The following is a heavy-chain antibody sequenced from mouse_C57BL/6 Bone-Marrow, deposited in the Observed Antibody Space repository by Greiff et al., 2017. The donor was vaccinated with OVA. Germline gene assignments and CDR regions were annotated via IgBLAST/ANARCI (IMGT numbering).Heavy chain of an antibody. D-gene: IGHD3-1*01. Sequence: EVQLQQSGPGLVKPSQSLSLTCSVTGYSITSGYYWNWIRQFPGNKLEWMGYISYDGSNNYNPSLKNRISITRDTSKNQFFLKLNSVTTEDTATYYCARGANEDYWGQGTTLTVSS. J-gene: IGHJ2*01. V-gene: IGHV3-6*01. CDR1: GYSITSGYY. CDR2: ISYDGSN. CDR3: ARGANEDY.